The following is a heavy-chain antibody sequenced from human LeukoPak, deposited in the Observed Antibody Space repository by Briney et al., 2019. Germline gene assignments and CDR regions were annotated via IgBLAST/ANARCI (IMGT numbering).Heavy chain of an antibody. CDR3: ARSYCSGGSCHFDY. J-gene: IGHJ4*02. D-gene: IGHD2-15*01. Sequence: PSETLSLTCTVSGGSISSYYWSWIRLPPGKGLEWIGYIYYSGNTDSNPSLKSRVTISVDTSKNQFSLKLGSVTAADTAVYYCARSYCSGGSCHFDYWGQGTLVTVSS. V-gene: IGHV4-59*08. CDR1: GGSISSYY. CDR2: IYYSGNT.